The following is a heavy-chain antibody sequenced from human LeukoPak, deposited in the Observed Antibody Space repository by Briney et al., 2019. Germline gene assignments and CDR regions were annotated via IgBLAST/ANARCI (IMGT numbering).Heavy chain of an antibody. CDR3: ARDRVITFGGVIDPWAFDY. J-gene: IGHJ4*02. D-gene: IGHD3-16*02. Sequence: GGSLRLSCAASGFTFSSYAMHWVRQAPGKGLEWVAVISYDGSNKYYADSVKGRFTISRDNSKNTLYLQMNSLRAEDTAVYYCARDRVITFGGVIDPWAFDYWGQGTLVTVSS. CDR1: GFTFSSYA. CDR2: ISYDGSNK. V-gene: IGHV3-30-3*01.